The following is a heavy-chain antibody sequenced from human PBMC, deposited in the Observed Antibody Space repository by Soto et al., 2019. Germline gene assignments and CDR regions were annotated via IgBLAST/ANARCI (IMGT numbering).Heavy chain of an antibody. D-gene: IGHD3-3*01. J-gene: IGHJ4*02. V-gene: IGHV4-34*01. CDR3: ARGGLTRITIFGVVIRNDLFDY. CDR2: INHSGST. Sequence: SETLSLTCAVYGGSFSGYYWSWTRQPPGKGLEWIGEINHSGSTNYNPSLKSRITISVDTSKNQFSLKLSSVTAADTAVYYCARGGLTRITIFGVVIRNDLFDYWGQGTLVTVSS. CDR1: GGSFSGYY.